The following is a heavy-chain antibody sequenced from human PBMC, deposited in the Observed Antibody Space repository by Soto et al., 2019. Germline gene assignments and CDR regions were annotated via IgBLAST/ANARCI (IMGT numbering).Heavy chain of an antibody. V-gene: IGHV3-11*01. Sequence: ESGGGLVKPGGSLRLSCAASGFTFSDYYMSWIRQAPGKGLEWVSYISSSGTTIYHADSVKGRFTISRDNAKNSLYLQMNSLRAEDTAVYYCARDPARTVAGSYLDYWGQGTLVTVSS. D-gene: IGHD6-19*01. CDR1: GFTFSDYY. CDR2: ISSSGTTI. J-gene: IGHJ4*02. CDR3: ARDPARTVAGSYLDY.